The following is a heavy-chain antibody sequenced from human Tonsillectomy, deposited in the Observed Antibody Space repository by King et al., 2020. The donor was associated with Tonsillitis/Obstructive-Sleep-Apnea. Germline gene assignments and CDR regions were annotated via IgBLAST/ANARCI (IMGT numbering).Heavy chain of an antibody. D-gene: IGHD3-10*01. J-gene: IGHJ6*02. V-gene: IGHV3-33*01. CDR2: IWYDGSNK. CDR1: GFTFSSYG. CDR3: ARDRGNYYYYGMDV. Sequence: VQLVESGGGVVQPGRSLRLSCAASGFTFSSYGMHWVRQAPGKGLEWVAVIWYDGSNKYYADSVKGRFTISRDNSKNTLYLQMNSLRAEDTAVYYCARDRGNYYYYGMDVWGQGTTVTVS.